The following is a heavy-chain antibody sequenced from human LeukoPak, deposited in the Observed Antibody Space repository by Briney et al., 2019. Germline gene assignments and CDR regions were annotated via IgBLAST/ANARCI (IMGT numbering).Heavy chain of an antibody. Sequence: SETLSLTCTVSGGSISSYYWSWIRQPPGKGLEWIGCIYYSGSTNYNPSLKSRVTISVDTSKNQFSLKLSSVTAADTAVYYCARVWDGYNYGYNWFDPWGQGTLVTVSS. CDR1: GGSISSYY. D-gene: IGHD5-24*01. CDR3: ARVWDGYNYGYNWFDP. J-gene: IGHJ5*02. V-gene: IGHV4-59*01. CDR2: IYYSGST.